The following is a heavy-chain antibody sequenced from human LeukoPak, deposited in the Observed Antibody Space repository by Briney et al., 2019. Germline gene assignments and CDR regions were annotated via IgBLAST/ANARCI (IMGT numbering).Heavy chain of an antibody. CDR1: GYTFTGYY. V-gene: IGHV1-2*02. D-gene: IGHD2-2*02. CDR3: ARDLFNLPAAIHGNY. Sequence: GASVKVSCKASGYTFTGYYMHWVRQAPGQGLEWMGWINPNSGGTNYAQKLQGRVTMTRDTSISTAYMELSRLSSDDTAVYYCARDLFNLPAAIHGNYWGQGTLVTVSS. CDR2: INPNSGGT. J-gene: IGHJ4*02.